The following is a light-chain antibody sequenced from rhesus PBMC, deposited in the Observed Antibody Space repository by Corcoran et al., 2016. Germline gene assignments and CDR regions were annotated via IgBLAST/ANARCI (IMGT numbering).Light chain of an antibody. Sequence: SSDLTQQASVSGSPRQTAWTTRAGDKNGSALVNWYQRKPPQTPVLIIYYDDERPSGIPERFSGSRSGTTATLTIRGVGAGDEADYYCQVSDISSEHGVFGSGTKLTVL. V-gene: IGLV3-44*01. CDR1: KNGSAL. CDR3: QVSDISSEHGV. CDR2: YDD. J-gene: IGLJ6*01.